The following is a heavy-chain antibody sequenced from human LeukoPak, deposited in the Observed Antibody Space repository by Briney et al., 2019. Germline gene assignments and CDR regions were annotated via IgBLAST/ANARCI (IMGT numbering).Heavy chain of an antibody. V-gene: IGHV1-2*02. Sequence: PRASVKVSCKASGYTFTGYYMHWVRQAPGQGLEWMGWINPNSGGTNYAQKFQGRVTMTRDTSISTAYMELSRLRSDDTAVYYCAREVDPKYYYDSSGSGHYYMDGWGKGTTVTVSS. CDR3: AREVDPKYYYDSSGSGHYYMDG. CDR1: GYTFTGYY. D-gene: IGHD3-22*01. CDR2: INPNSGGT. J-gene: IGHJ6*03.